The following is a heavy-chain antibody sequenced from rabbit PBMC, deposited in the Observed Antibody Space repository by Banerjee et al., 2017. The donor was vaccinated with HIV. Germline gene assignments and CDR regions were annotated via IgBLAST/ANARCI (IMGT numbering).Heavy chain of an antibody. Sequence: QSLEESGGDLVKPGASLTLTCTASGFPFSSNAMCWVRQAPGKGLEWIACIDAGSSGSTNYASWAKGRFTISKTSSTTVTLQMTSLTAADTATYFCARSKYASSSAYPYYGMDLWGPGTLVTVS. V-gene: IGHV1S40*01. D-gene: IGHD1-1*01. J-gene: IGHJ6*01. CDR3: ARSKYASSSAYPYYGMDL. CDR1: GFPFSSNA. CDR2: IDAGSSGST.